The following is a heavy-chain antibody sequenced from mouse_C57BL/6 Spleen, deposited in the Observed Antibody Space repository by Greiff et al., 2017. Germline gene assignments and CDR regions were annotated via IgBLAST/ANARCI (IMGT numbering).Heavy chain of an antibody. J-gene: IGHJ2*01. CDR2: IDPENGDT. CDR1: GFNIKDDY. D-gene: IGHD4-1*01. Sequence: EVQLQQSGAELVRPGASVKLSCTASGFNIKDDYMHWVKQRPEQGLEWIGWIDPENGDTEYASKFQGKATITADTSYNTAYLQLSSLTSEDTAVYYCTTGSGTDWGQGTTLTVSS. CDR3: TTGSGTD. V-gene: IGHV14-4*01.